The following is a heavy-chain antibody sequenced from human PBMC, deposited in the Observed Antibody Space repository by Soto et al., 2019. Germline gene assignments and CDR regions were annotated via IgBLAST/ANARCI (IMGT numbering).Heavy chain of an antibody. J-gene: IGHJ4*02. V-gene: IGHV3-74*01. D-gene: IGHD2-2*01. CDR3: VGLPY. CDR2: IKSDGSTT. Sequence: GGSLRLSCAASGFTFSSYWMHWVRQAPGKGLVWVSRIKSDGSTTSYADSVKGRFTISRDNAKNTLYLQMNSLRAEDTAVYYCVGLPYWGQGTLVTVSS. CDR1: GFTFSSYW.